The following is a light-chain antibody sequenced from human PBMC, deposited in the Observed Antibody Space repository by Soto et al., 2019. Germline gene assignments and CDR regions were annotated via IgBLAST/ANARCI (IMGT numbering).Light chain of an antibody. CDR3: QRYNNAPRT. J-gene: IGKJ1*01. CDR1: QGISNY. CDR2: AAS. V-gene: IGKV1-27*01. Sequence: QSQSSLSWSVVDNVTITCLASQGISNYSAWYQQKPGKAPTLLIYAASTLQSGVPSRFSGGGSGTDFTLTISSLQPEDVATYFCQRYNNAPRTFGQGTKVDI.